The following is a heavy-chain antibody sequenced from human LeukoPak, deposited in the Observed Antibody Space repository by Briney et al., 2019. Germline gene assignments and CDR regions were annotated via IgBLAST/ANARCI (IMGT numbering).Heavy chain of an antibody. D-gene: IGHD3-22*01. CDR3: AKDRANYYDSSGYLRGFDY. V-gene: IGHV3-23*01. Sequence: PGGSLRLSRAASGFTFSSYAMSWVRQAPGKGLEWVSAISGSGGSTYYADSVKGRFTISRDNSKNTLYLQMNSLRAEDTAVYYCAKDRANYYDSSGYLRGFDYWGQGTLVTVSS. J-gene: IGHJ4*02. CDR1: GFTFSSYA. CDR2: ISGSGGST.